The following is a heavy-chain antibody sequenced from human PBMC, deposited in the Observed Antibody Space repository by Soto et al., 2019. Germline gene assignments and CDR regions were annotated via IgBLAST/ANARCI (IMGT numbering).Heavy chain of an antibody. CDR1: GGSISSGGYY. D-gene: IGHD5-12*01. V-gene: IGHV4-31*03. CDR3: ARVGSGFDYGYYYDGMDV. J-gene: IGHJ6*02. Sequence: SDTLSLTCTLSGGSISSGGYYWSWIRQHPGKGLEWIGYIYYSGSTYYNPSLKSRVTISVDTSKNQFSLKLSSVTAADTAVYYCARVGSGFDYGYYYDGMDVWGQGTTVT. CDR2: IYYSGST.